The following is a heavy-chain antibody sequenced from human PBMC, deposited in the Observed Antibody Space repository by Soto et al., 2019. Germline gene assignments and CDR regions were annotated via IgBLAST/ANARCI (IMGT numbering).Heavy chain of an antibody. D-gene: IGHD2-2*01. CDR2: INPNSGGT. CDR1: GYTFTGYY. V-gene: IGHV1-2*02. CDR3: ARGTWDHVEEVPAATLDY. Sequence: GASVKVSCKASGYTFTGYYLHWVRQAPGQGLEWMGWINPNSGGTHYAQKFQVRVTMTRDPSISTAYMELSRLRSDDTAVYYCARGTWDHVEEVPAATLDYWGQGTLVTVSS. J-gene: IGHJ4*02.